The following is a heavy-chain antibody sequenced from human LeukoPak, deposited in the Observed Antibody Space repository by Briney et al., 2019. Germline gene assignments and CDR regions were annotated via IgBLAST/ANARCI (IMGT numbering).Heavy chain of an antibody. Sequence: MPGESLKISFKGSGXSFTSYCISWVRQMPGKGLEWMGRIDPSDSYTNYSPSFQGHVTISADKSISTAYLQWSSLKASDTAMYYCARIPTYYDFWSGYSSYWFDPWGQGTLVTVSS. V-gene: IGHV5-10-1*01. CDR3: ARIPTYYDFWSGYSSYWFDP. D-gene: IGHD3-3*01. CDR1: GXSFTSYC. J-gene: IGHJ5*02. CDR2: IDPSDSYT.